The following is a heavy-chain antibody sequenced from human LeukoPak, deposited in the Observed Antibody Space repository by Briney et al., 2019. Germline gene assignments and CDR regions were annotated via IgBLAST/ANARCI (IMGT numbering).Heavy chain of an antibody. V-gene: IGHV3-11*01. J-gene: IGHJ2*01. CDR2: ISSSGSIT. Sequence: NSGGSLRLSCAASGFTFSDYYMSWIRQAPGKGLECISYISSSGSITHYADSVKGRFTISRDNAKNSLYLQMNSLRDEDTAVYYCWYFDLWGRGTLVTVSS. CDR3: WYFDL. CDR1: GFTFSDYY.